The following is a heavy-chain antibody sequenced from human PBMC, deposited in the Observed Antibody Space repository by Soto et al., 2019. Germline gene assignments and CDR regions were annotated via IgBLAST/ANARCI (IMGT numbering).Heavy chain of an antibody. CDR2: IYHGGST. D-gene: IGHD3-22*01. J-gene: IGHJ5*02. CDR1: GYSISSGYY. V-gene: IGHV4-38-2*01. Sequence: PSETLSLTCAVSGYSISSGYYWGWLRPPPGKGLEWLGSIYHGGSTYYNPSLNRRVTLSIDMTNNHVSLLLNSVTAADTAVYYCARVGPWVPYYYDSSPYTFENWFDPWGQGTLVTVSS. CDR3: ARVGPWVPYYYDSSPYTFENWFDP.